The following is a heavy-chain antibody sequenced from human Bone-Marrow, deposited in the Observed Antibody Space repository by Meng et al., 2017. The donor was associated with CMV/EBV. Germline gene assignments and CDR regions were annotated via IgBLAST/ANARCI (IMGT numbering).Heavy chain of an antibody. CDR2: ISAYNGNT. V-gene: IGHV1-18*01. D-gene: IGHD2-2*01. CDR3: ARDAASVRSSTDIVVVPAAKTDYGVDV. J-gene: IGHJ6*02. Sequence: ASGKVSCKASGYTFTSYGISWVRPAPGQGLEWMGWISAYNGNTNYAQKLRGRVNMTTDTSTRTAYMELRSLRSDDTAVYYCARDAASVRSSTDIVVVPAAKTDYGVDVWGHGTTVTVSS. CDR1: GYTFTSYG.